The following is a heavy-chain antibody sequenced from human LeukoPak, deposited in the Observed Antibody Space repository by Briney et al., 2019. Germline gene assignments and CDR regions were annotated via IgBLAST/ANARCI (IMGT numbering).Heavy chain of an antibody. CDR3: ARIGFYSSWYFDC. D-gene: IGHD6-6*01. V-gene: IGHV3-7*01. CDR1: GFTFSSYC. CDR2: IKQDGSEN. J-gene: IGHJ4*02. Sequence: AGSLRLSCAASGFTFSSYCRNWVRQAPGKGLEWVANIKQDGSENYYAAPVKGRFTISRDNDNNSLYLQMNSLTAEHTVVYYCARIGFYSSWYFDCWGQGTLVTVSS.